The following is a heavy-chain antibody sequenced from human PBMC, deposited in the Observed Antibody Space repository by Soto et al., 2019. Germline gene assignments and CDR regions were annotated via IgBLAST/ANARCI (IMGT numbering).Heavy chain of an antibody. J-gene: IGHJ6*02. V-gene: IGHV3-33*01. D-gene: IGHD2-21*02. CDR3: ARDQEPTENCGGDCYSGYYYGMDV. CDR2: IWYDGSNK. CDR1: GFTFSSYG. Sequence: GGSLRLSCAASGFTFSSYGMHWVRQAPGKGLEWVAVIWYDGSNKYYADSVKGRFTISRDNSKNTLYLQMNSLRAEDTAVYYCARDQEPTENCGGDCYSGYYYGMDVWGQGTTVTVSS.